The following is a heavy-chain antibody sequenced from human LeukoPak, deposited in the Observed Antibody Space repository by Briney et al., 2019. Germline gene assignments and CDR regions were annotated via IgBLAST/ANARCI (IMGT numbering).Heavy chain of an antibody. D-gene: IGHD1-26*01. J-gene: IGHJ4*02. CDR2: ITSSSSTI. Sequence: TGGSLRLSCAASGFTLSSYSMNWVRQAPGKGLEWVAYITSSSSTIYYADSVKGRFTISRDNAKNSLFLQMSSLRAEDTAVFYCARTSGSYQYFDYWGQGTLVTVSS. V-gene: IGHV3-48*04. CDR1: GFTLSSYS. CDR3: ARTSGSYQYFDY.